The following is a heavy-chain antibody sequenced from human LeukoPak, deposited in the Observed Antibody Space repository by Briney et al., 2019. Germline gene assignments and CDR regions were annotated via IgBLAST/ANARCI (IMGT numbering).Heavy chain of an antibody. CDR3: ARDTRITMVRGVIGPDY. V-gene: IGHV1-2*02. D-gene: IGHD3-10*01. Sequence: ASVKVSCKASGYTFTGYYMHWVRQAPGQGLEWMGWINPNSGGTNYAQKFQGRVTMTRDTSISTAYMELSRLRSDDTAVYYRARDTRITMVRGVIGPDYWGQGTLVTVSS. CDR2: INPNSGGT. J-gene: IGHJ4*02. CDR1: GYTFTGYY.